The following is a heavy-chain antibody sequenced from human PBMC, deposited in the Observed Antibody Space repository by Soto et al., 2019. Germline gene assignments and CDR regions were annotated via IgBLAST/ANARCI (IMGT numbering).Heavy chain of an antibody. CDR2: IYYSGTK. V-gene: IGHV4-30-4*08. Sequence: KTSETLSLTCTVSGDSINNGDCYWSWLRQPPGKGLEWIGYIYYSGTKYYNPSLKSRVSMSVDTSKNQFSLNLTAVTAADTAVYYCARVKEDDSGDYNAFDIWGQGTVVTVSS. CDR3: ARVKEDDSGDYNAFDI. D-gene: IGHD4-17*01. CDR1: GDSINNGDCY. J-gene: IGHJ3*02.